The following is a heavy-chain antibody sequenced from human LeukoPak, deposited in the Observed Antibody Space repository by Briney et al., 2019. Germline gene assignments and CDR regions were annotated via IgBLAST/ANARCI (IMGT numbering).Heavy chain of an antibody. CDR3: ARNSGAGYYFYMDV. CDR2: ISSSSSHI. V-gene: IGHV3-21*04. CDR1: GFTFSSYS. Sequence: PGGSLRLSCAASGFTFSSYSMNWVRQAPGKGLEWVSSISSSSSHIFYADSVKGRFTVSRDNAKSSLYLQMNSLRAEDTALYYCARNSGAGYYFYMDVWGKGTAVTVSS. D-gene: IGHD3-10*01. J-gene: IGHJ6*03.